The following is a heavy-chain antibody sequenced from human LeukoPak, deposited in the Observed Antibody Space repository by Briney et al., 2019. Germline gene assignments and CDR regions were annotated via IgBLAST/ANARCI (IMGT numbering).Heavy chain of an antibody. Sequence: GASVKVSCKASGYTFTSYGISWVRQAPGQGLEWMGWISAYNGNTNYAQKLQGRVTMTTDTSTSTAYVELRSLRSDDTAVYYCASGHDYGDYGGFDYWGQGTLVTVSS. J-gene: IGHJ4*02. CDR3: ASGHDYGDYGGFDY. D-gene: IGHD4-17*01. CDR1: GYTFTSYG. CDR2: ISAYNGNT. V-gene: IGHV1-18*01.